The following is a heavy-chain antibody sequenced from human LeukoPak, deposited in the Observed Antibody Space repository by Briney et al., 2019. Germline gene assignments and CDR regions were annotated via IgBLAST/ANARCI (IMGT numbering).Heavy chain of an antibody. CDR1: GYTFTSYD. V-gene: IGHV1-8*01. Sequence: RASVKVSCKASGYTFTSYDINWVRQATGQGLEWMGWMNPNSGNTGYAQKFQGRVTVTRNTSISTAYMELSSLRSEDTAVYYCARGGRDSGYPIDYWGQGTLVTVSS. J-gene: IGHJ4*02. CDR2: MNPNSGNT. CDR3: ARGGRDSGYPIDY. D-gene: IGHD5-12*01.